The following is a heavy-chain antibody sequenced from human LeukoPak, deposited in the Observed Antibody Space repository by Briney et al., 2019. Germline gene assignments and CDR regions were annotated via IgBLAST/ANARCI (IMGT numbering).Heavy chain of an antibody. D-gene: IGHD6-13*01. CDR3: ARGGSSWDFAFDI. CDR2: LSYDGSDK. V-gene: IGHV3-30*04. Sequence: GGSLRLSCAASGFTFSIYAMHWVRQAPGKGLEWVAVLSYDGSDKYYADSVKGRFTISRDNSRNTLYLQMNSLRTEDTAMYYCARGGSSWDFAFDIWGQGTMVTVSS. CDR1: GFTFSIYA. J-gene: IGHJ3*02.